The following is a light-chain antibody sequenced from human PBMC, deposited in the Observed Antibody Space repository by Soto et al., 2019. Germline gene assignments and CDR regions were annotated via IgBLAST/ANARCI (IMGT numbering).Light chain of an antibody. V-gene: IGKV3-20*01. CDR1: QSVSSSY. CDR2: GAS. Sequence: EIVLTQSPGTLSLSPGERATLSCRASQSVSSSYLAWYQQKPGQAPRLLIYGASSRATGIPDRFSGSGSGTDFTLTISILEHEDLAVYYCQQYGSSPPWTFGQGTKVEIK. CDR3: QQYGSSPPWT. J-gene: IGKJ1*01.